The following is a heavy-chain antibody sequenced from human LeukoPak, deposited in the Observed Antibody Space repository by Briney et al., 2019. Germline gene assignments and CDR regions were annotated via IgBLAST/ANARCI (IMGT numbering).Heavy chain of an antibody. CDR3: ARVGEWEWRGYCSGGSCYPYYFDY. Sequence: KSSETLSLTCTVSGRSISSYYWSWIRPPPGKGLEWIGHPYYSGSNNYNPSLKSRGTISVDTSKNQFSLMLSSVTPADTAVYYCARVGEWEWRGYCSGGSCYPYYFDYWGQGTLVTVSS. D-gene: IGHD2-15*01. CDR1: GRSISSYY. V-gene: IGHV4-59*01. CDR2: PYYSGSN. J-gene: IGHJ4*02.